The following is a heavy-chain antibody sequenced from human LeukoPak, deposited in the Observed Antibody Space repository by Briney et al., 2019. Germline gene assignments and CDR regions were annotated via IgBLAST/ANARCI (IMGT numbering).Heavy chain of an antibody. D-gene: IGHD2-8*01. CDR3: ARTSLYATNHDAFDI. Sequence: GASVKVSCKTSGYTFTNYEINGVRQASGQGLEWMGWMNPNNDNTAYAQKFQGRVTMTRDSSISTAYMELSSLTSEDTAVYYCARTSLYATNHDAFDIWGQGTMVTVSS. CDR1: GYTFTNYE. J-gene: IGHJ3*02. CDR2: MNPNNDNT. V-gene: IGHV1-8*01.